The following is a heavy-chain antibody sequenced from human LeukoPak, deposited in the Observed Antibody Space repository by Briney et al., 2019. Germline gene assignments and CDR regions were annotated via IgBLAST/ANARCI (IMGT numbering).Heavy chain of an antibody. Sequence: SDTLSLTCAVYGGSFSGYYWSWIRQPPGKGLEWIGEINHSGSTNYNPSLKSRVTISVGTSKNQFSLKLSSVTAADTAVYYCARGPRYDLWSGYSPRKYFDYYYYYYMDVWGKGTTVTVSS. J-gene: IGHJ6*03. D-gene: IGHD3-3*01. CDR1: GGSFSGYY. CDR2: INHSGST. CDR3: ARGPRYDLWSGYSPRKYFDYYYYYYMDV. V-gene: IGHV4-34*01.